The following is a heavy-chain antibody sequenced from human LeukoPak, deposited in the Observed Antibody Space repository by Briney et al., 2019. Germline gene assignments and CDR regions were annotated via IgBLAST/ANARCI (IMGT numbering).Heavy chain of an antibody. CDR2: ISSSGNSI. J-gene: IGHJ4*02. D-gene: IGHD6-13*01. V-gene: IGHV3-48*03. CDR1: GFTVISYE. CDR3: ARALPSSYYYFDY. Sequence: PGGSLRLSCAASGFTVISYEMNWVRQAPGKGLEWVSYISSSGNSIFHADSVKGRFTISRDNAKNSLYLQMNSLRAEDTAVYYCARALPSSYYYFDYWGQGTLVTVSS.